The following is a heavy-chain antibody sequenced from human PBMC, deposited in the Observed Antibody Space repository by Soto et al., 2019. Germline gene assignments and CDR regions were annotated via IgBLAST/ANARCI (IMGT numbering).Heavy chain of an antibody. CDR3: ARGGKACSGGSCYAYYYYYMDV. D-gene: IGHD2-15*01. J-gene: IGHJ6*03. Sequence: GGSLRLSCEASGFTFSSYSMNWVRQAPGKGLEWVSSISSSSSYIYYADSVKGRFTISRDNAKNSLYLQMNSLRAEDTAVYYCARGGKACSGGSCYAYYYYYMDVWGKGTTVTVSS. CDR2: ISSSSSYI. V-gene: IGHV3-21*01. CDR1: GFTFSSYS.